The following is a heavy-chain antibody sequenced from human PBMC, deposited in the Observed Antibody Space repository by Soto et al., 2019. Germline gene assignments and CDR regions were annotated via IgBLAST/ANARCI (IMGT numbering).Heavy chain of an antibody. Sequence: ASVKVSCKASGYTFLNHDINWVRQAPVQGLEWMGWMVPDSGSFTDYAQKFQGRVTMTRDTSTSTVYMDLSSLRSEDTALYYCTRGSYNSSGYIPDHWDQGTLVTVSS. CDR1: GYTFLNHD. D-gene: IGHD3-22*01. J-gene: IGHJ4*02. V-gene: IGHV1-8*01. CDR3: TRGSYNSSGYIPDH. CDR2: MVPDSGSFT.